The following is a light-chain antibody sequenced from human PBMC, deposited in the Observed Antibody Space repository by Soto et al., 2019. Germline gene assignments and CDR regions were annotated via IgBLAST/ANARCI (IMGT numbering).Light chain of an antibody. Sequence: IVLTQSPGTLSLSPGERATLSCRASQSLSNYYLAWYQLKPGQAPRLLMYGASNRAAGFPDRFSGSGSGTDFTLTISRLEPEDFAVYVCQQYESSTWTFGQGTEVEI. CDR2: GAS. CDR1: QSLSNYY. CDR3: QQYESSTWT. V-gene: IGKV3-20*01. J-gene: IGKJ1*01.